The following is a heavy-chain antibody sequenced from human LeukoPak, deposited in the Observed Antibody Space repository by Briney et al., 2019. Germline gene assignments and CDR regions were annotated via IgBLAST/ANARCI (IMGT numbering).Heavy chain of an antibody. V-gene: IGHV4-4*07. D-gene: IGHD3-16*01. J-gene: IGHJ4*02. CDR1: GGSIRNYH. Sequence: SETLSLTCTVSGGSIRNYHWSWLRQPAGQGREWGGRIYTNAATKYNTSLNSRVTMSVDTSKNQLYRMVSSVTAADTAVYYWARGGEFTYPGSTWGQGTLVTVFS. CDR2: IYTNAAT. CDR3: ARGGEFTYPGST.